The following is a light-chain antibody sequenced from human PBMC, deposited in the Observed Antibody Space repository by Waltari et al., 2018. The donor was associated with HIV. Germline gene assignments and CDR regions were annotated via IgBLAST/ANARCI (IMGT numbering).Light chain of an antibody. V-gene: IGKV3-20*01. J-gene: IGKJ3*01. CDR2: GVS. CDR1: QSISDNY. CDR3: QQYASSSFS. Sequence: NVLTQSPGILSLSPGETAILSCRASQSISDNYLAWYQQKTGQAPRLLMYGVSTRAHGIPDRFSGSGSGTYFTLIIPGLEPEDFAVYFCQQYASSSFSFGPGTKVAIK.